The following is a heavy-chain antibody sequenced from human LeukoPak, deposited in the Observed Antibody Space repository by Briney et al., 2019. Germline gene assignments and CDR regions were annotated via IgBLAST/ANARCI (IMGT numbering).Heavy chain of an antibody. CDR2: ISGSGGST. CDR1: GFTFSSYA. V-gene: IGHV3-23*01. D-gene: IGHD2-15*01. Sequence: GGSLRLSCAASGFTFSSYAMSWVRQAPGKGLEWVSAISGSGGSTYYADSVKGRFTISRDNSKNTLYLQMNSLRAEDTAVYYCAKDQVLVVVAATLDYWGQGTLVTVSS. CDR3: AKDQVLVVVAATLDY. J-gene: IGHJ4*02.